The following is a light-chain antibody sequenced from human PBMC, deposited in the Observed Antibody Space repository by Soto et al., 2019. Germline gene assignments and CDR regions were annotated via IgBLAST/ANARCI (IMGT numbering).Light chain of an antibody. Sequence: QSALTQPASVSGSPGQSITISCTGTSSDVGSHNLVSWYQQHPGKAPKLMIYEVSKRPSGVSNRFSGSKSGNTASLTISGLQAEDEADYYCCSYAGSSTFFYVFGTGTKLTVL. J-gene: IGLJ1*01. CDR1: SSDVGSHNL. CDR2: EVS. CDR3: CSYAGSSTFFYV. V-gene: IGLV2-23*02.